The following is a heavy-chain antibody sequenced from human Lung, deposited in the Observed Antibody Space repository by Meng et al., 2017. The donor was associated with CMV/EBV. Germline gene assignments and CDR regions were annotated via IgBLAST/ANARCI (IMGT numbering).Heavy chain of an antibody. J-gene: IGHJ5*02. CDR1: GYSFTSYW. CDR2: IYPGDSDT. Sequence: ESXKISXQGSGYSFTSYWIAWVRQMPGKGLEWMGIIYPGDSDTTYSPSFQGQVTISADNSISTTYLQWNSLRASDTAMYYCARQLDTRTWDNWFDPWGQGXLVTVSS. V-gene: IGHV5-51*01. D-gene: IGHD2-2*01. CDR3: ARQLDTRTWDNWFDP.